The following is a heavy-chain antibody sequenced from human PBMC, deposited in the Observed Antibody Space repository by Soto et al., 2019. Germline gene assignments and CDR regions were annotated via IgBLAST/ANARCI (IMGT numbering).Heavy chain of an antibody. V-gene: IGHV4-34*01. J-gene: IGHJ5*02. D-gene: IGHD3-3*01. CDR2: IDHSGYT. CDR3: ARVRDWFDP. Sequence: SETLSLTCAVYGGSFSGYYWNWIRQPPGKGLEWIGEIDHSGYTNYNPSLKSRVTISVDTSKNQFSLRLTSVTAADTAVYYCARVRDWFDPRGQGTLVTVSS. CDR1: GGSFSGYY.